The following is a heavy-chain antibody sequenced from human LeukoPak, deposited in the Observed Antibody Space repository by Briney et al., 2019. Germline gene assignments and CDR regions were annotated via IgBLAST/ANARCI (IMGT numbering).Heavy chain of an antibody. CDR1: GYTFTGYY. CDR2: INPNSGGT. D-gene: IGHD2-15*01. V-gene: IGHV1-2*02. Sequence: ASVKVSCKASGYTFTGYYMHWVRQAPGQGLEWMEWINPNSGGTNYAQKFQGRVTMTRDTSISTAYMELSRLRSDDTAVYYCARGEDIRVVVAAFGAFDIWGQGTMVTVSS. J-gene: IGHJ3*02. CDR3: ARGEDIRVVVAAFGAFDI.